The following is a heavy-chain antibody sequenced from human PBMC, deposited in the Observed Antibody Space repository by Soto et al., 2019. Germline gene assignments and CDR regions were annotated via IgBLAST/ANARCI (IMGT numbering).Heavy chain of an antibody. J-gene: IGHJ4*02. CDR1: GFTFSSYA. CDR2: ISGSGGST. V-gene: IGHV3-23*01. CDR3: AYSSTPFDY. D-gene: IGHD6-13*01. Sequence: EVQLLESGGGLVQPGGSLRLSCAASGFTFSSYAMSWVRQAPGKGLEWVSAISGSGGSTYYADSVKGRFTISRDNSTNTLYLPMNSLRAEDTAVYYWAYSSTPFDYWGQGTLVTVSS.